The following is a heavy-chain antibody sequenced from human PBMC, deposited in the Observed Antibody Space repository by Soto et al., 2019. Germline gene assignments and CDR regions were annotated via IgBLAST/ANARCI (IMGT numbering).Heavy chain of an antibody. D-gene: IGHD6-6*01. CDR2: INYSGST. J-gene: IGHJ5*02. CDR3: ARAISSSPSPGLNWFDP. Sequence: PSETLSLTCAVFGGSFSGYYWNWTRQPPGKGLEWIGTINYSGSTNYNPSLKNRVTISVDTSKNQFSLKLSSVTAADTAVYYCARAISSSPSPGLNWFDPWGQGTLVTVSS. V-gene: IGHV4-34*01. CDR1: GGSFSGYY.